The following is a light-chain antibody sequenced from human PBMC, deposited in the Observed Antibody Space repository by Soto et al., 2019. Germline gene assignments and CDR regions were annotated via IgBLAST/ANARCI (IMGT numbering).Light chain of an antibody. V-gene: IGKV1-9*01. CDR1: QDISNY. CDR3: QKLNSYPLT. Sequence: DIQLTQSPSFLSASVGDRVTITCRASQDISNYLVWYQQKPGKAPKPLIYAASTLQSGVPSRFSGSGSGTEFSLTISLLQSEDFATYYCQKLNSYPLTFGYGTNVDIK. J-gene: IGKJ3*01. CDR2: AAS.